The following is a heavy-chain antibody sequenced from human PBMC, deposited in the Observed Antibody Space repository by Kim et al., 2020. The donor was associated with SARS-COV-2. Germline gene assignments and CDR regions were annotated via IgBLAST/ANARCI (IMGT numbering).Heavy chain of an antibody. V-gene: IGHV3-11*05. Sequence: GGSLRLSCAASGFTFSDYYMSWIRQAPGKGLEWVSYISSSSSYTNYADSVKGRFTISRDNAKNSLYLQMNSLRAEDTAVYYCARVGYDYVWGSYRDYYYYYGRDVWRREPRVSVS. CDR3: ARVGYDYVWGSYRDYYYYYGRDV. D-gene: IGHD3-16*02. CDR2: ISSSSSYT. CDR1: GFTFSDYY. J-gene: IGHJ6*02.